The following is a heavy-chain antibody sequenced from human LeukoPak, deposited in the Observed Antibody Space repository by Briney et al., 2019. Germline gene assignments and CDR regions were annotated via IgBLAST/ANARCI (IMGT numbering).Heavy chain of an antibody. CDR3: ARVRDTMIVVADDAFDI. J-gene: IGHJ3*02. CDR1: GYTFTGYY. Sequence: ASVKVSCKASGYTFTGYYMHWVRQAPGQGLEWMGWINPNSGGTNDAQKFQGRVTMTRDTSISTAYMELSRLRSDDTAVYYCARVRDTMIVVADDAFDIWGQGTMVTVSS. V-gene: IGHV1-2*02. D-gene: IGHD3-22*01. CDR2: INPNSGGT.